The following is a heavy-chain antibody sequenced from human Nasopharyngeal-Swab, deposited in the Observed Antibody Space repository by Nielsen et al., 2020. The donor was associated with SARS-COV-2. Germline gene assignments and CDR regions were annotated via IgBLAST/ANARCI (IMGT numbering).Heavy chain of an antibody. CDR1: GFTFSSYA. J-gene: IGHJ6*02. Sequence: GESLKISCAASGFTFSSYAMSWVLQAPGKGLEWVSAISGSGGSTYYADSVKGRFTISRDNSKNTLYLQMNSLRAEDTAVYYCASPYPYCSGGSCYTGRYYYGMDVWGQGTTVTVSS. CDR2: ISGSGGST. CDR3: ASPYPYCSGGSCYTGRYYYGMDV. V-gene: IGHV3-23*01. D-gene: IGHD2-15*01.